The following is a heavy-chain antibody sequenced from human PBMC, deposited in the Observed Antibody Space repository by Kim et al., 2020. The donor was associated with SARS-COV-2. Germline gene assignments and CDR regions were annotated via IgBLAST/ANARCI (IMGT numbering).Heavy chain of an antibody. J-gene: IGHJ4*02. V-gene: IGHV4-30-4*01. D-gene: IGHD6-19*01. CDR2: IYYSGST. CDR1: GGSISSGDYY. Sequence: SETLSLTCTVSGGSISSGDYYWSWIRQPPGKGLEWIGYIYYSGSTHYNPSLKSRVTILVDTSKNQFSLKLSSVTAADTAVYYCARGDPVAGCDYWGQGTLVTVSS. CDR3: ARGDPVAGCDY.